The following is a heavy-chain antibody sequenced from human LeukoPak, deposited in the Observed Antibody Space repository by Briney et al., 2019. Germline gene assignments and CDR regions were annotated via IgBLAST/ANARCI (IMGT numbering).Heavy chain of an antibody. CDR1: GFTFGNFG. J-gene: IGHJ2*01. CDR3: ARELVSSGTGYFDL. CDR2: ITGSSTWT. Sequence: GGSLRLSCEASGFTFGNFGMTWVRQAPGKGLQWVSGITGSSTWTYYAASVKGRSTVSRDNSQNTLHLQMNSLRADDTAVYYCARELVSSGTGYFDLWGRGTLVTVSS. V-gene: IGHV3-23*01. D-gene: IGHD3-10*01.